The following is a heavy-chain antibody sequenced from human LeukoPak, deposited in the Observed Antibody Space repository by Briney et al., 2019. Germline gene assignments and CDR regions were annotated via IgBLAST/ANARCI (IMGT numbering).Heavy chain of an antibody. CDR3: ARLAEMATIPSPNDAFDI. Sequence: SETLSLTCTVSGGSIRSYYWSWIRQPPGKGLEWIGYIYYSGSTNYNPSLKSRVTISVDTSKNQFSLKLSSVTAADTAVYYCARLAEMATIPSPNDAFDIWGQGTMVTVSS. CDR1: GGSIRSYY. J-gene: IGHJ3*02. D-gene: IGHD5-24*01. CDR2: IYYSGST. V-gene: IGHV4-59*01.